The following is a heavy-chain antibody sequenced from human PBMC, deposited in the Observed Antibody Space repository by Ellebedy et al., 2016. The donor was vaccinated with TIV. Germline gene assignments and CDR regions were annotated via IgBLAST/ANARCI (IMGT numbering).Heavy chain of an antibody. CDR2: IKEDGSQT. Sequence: PGGSLRLSCATSGFTFSTYWMAWVRQAPGKGLEWVANIKEDGSQTYYVGSVKGRFTISRDNAKNSLYLQMNSLRADDTAVYYCATDREYFTFDYWGQGSLITVSS. J-gene: IGHJ4*02. CDR1: GFTFSTYW. D-gene: IGHD3-10*01. CDR3: ATDREYFTFDY. V-gene: IGHV3-7*03.